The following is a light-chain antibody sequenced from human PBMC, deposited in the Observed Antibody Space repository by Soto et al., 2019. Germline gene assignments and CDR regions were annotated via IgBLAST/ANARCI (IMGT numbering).Light chain of an antibody. CDR2: EVS. V-gene: IGLV2-14*01. CDR3: TSYSRYRVLV. CDR1: SSDIGGYKY. Sequence: QSALTPPASVSGSLGQSITIPCTGTSSDIGGYKYVSWYQQHPGKAPKLIIFEVSNRPSGVSDRFSGSNSGNTASLTISGLQAEDEADYYCTSYSRYRVLVFGGGTKVTVL. J-gene: IGLJ3*02.